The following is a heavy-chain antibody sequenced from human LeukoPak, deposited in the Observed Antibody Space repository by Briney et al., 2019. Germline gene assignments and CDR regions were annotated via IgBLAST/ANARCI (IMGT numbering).Heavy chain of an antibody. CDR3: ARGYNYAKTCFDP. CDR2: IYYSGST. Sequence: SETLSLTCSVSGGSISTYYWSWIRQPPGQGLEWIGYIYYSGSTNYNPSLRSRVTISVDTSKNQFSLRLSSVTAADTAVYYCARGYNYAKTCFDPWGEETLVTVSS. D-gene: IGHD5-18*01. V-gene: IGHV4-59*08. CDR1: GGSISTYY. J-gene: IGHJ5*02.